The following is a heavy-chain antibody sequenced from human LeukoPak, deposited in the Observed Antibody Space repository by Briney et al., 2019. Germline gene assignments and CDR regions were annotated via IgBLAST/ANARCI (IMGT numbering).Heavy chain of an antibody. V-gene: IGHV3-23*01. Sequence: GGSLRLSCAASGFAFSNYGMNWVRQAPGKGLEWVSGITGSGSTTYYADSVKGRFTISRDNAKNTLYVQMNSLRAEDTAVYYCARSMYYYYMDVWGKGTTVTVSS. CDR2: ITGSGSTT. CDR3: ARSMYYYYMDV. J-gene: IGHJ6*03. D-gene: IGHD3-16*01. CDR1: GFAFSNYG.